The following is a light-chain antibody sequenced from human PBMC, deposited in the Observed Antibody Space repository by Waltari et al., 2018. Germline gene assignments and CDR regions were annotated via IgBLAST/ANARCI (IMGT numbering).Light chain of an antibody. CDR3: QQYNRWPPLT. V-gene: IGKV3-15*01. CDR1: QNIDNN. CDR2: GAS. Sequence: EVVMTQSPAALSVSPGERVTLSCKASQNIDNNLALYQQKPGQSPRLLYGASTRATGGPARFSRSGSGTEFTLTISSLQSEDCAVFYCQQYNRWPPLTFGGGTKVEIK. J-gene: IGKJ4*01.